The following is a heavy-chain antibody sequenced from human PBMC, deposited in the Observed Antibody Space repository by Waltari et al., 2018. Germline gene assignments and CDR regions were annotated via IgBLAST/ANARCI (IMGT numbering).Heavy chain of an antibody. CDR1: GGSFSGYY. J-gene: IGHJ4*02. CDR3: ASTQTVATHVGFGY. CDR2: INHSGST. V-gene: IGHV4-34*01. D-gene: IGHD2-15*01. Sequence: QVQLQQWGAGLLKPSETLSLTCAVYGGSFSGYYWSWIRQPPGKGLEWIGEINHSGSTNYNPSLKSRVTISVDTSKNQFSLKLSSVTAADTAVYYCASTQTVATHVGFGYWGQGTLVTVSS.